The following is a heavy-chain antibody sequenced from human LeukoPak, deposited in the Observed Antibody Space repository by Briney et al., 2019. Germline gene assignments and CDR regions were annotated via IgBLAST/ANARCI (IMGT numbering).Heavy chain of an antibody. Sequence: ASVKVSCKASGYIFTDYYMHWVRQAPGQELGWMGRINPNSGGTNYAQKFQGRVTMTRDTSISTAYMELSRLRSDDTAVYYCARVEETGFVYWGQGTLVTVSS. CDR3: ARVEETGFVY. J-gene: IGHJ4*02. CDR2: INPNSGGT. CDR1: GYIFTDYY. D-gene: IGHD1-1*01. V-gene: IGHV1/OR15-1*04.